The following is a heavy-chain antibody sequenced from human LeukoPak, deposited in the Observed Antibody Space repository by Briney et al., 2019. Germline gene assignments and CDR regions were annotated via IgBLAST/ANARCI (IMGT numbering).Heavy chain of an antibody. D-gene: IGHD4-17*01. J-gene: IGHJ4*02. V-gene: IGHV4-34*01. CDR3: ATERRNDYGYYAVPRFFDY. CDR2: INHSGST. Sequence: SETLSLTCAVYGGSFSGYYWSWIRQPPGKGLEWIGEINHSGSTNYNPSLKSRVTISVDTSKNQFSLKLSSVTAADTAVYYCATERRNDYGYYAVPRFFDYWPQGTLVTVSS. CDR1: GGSFSGYY.